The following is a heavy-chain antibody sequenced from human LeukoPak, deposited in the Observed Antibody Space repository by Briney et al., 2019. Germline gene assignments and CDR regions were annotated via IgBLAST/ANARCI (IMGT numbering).Heavy chain of an antibody. CDR1: GYTPTELS. D-gene: IGHD6-6*01. V-gene: IGHV1-24*01. J-gene: IGHJ4*02. CDR3: ARESIAARRLDY. CDR2: FDPEDGET. Sequence: ASVKVSCKVSGYTPTELSMHWVRQAPGKGLEWMGGFDPEDGETIYAQKFQGRVTMTEDTSTDTAYMELSSLRSEDTAVYYCARESIAARRLDYWGQGTLVTVSS.